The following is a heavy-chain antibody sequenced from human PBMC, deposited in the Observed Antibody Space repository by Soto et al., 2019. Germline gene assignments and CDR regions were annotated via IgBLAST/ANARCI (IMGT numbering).Heavy chain of an antibody. D-gene: IGHD1-26*01. J-gene: IGHJ3*02. CDR2: ISYDGSNK. CDR3: AKDQWEMTTTLGLDI. CDR1: GFTFSSYG. Sequence: QVQLVESGGGVVQPGRSLRLSCAASGFTFSSYGMHWVRQAPGKGLEWVAVISYDGSNKYYADSVKGRFTISRDNSKNTLYLQMNSLRAEDTAVYYYAKDQWEMTTTLGLDIWGQGTMVTVSS. V-gene: IGHV3-30*18.